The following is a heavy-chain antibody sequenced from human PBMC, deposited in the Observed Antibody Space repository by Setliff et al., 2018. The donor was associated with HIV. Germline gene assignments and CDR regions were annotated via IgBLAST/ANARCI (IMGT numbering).Heavy chain of an antibody. J-gene: IGHJ4*02. Sequence: ASVKVSCKTFGYRFTELYVNWVRQAPGQGLEWMGWINPKSGATKNAQKFQGRVTMTRDTSISTVYMELSSLRSDDAALYFCARRAEDLAINPPSFDYYFDYWGQGTPVTVSS. V-gene: IGHV1-2*02. CDR1: GYRFTELY. D-gene: IGHD3-9*01. CDR3: ARRAEDLAINPPSFDYYFDY. CDR2: INPKSGAT.